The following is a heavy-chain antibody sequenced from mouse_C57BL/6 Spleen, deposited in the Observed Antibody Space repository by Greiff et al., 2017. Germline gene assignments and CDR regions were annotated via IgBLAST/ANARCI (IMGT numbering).Heavy chain of an antibody. Sequence: LVESGPELVKPGASVKISCKASGYAFSSSWMNWVKQRPGKGLEWIGRIYPGDGDTNYNGKFKGKATLTADKSSSTAYMQLSSLTSEDSAVYFCAITTVVATRFDYWGQGTTLTVSS. V-gene: IGHV1-82*01. CDR1: GYAFSSSW. CDR2: IYPGDGDT. D-gene: IGHD1-1*01. CDR3: AITTVVATRFDY. J-gene: IGHJ2*01.